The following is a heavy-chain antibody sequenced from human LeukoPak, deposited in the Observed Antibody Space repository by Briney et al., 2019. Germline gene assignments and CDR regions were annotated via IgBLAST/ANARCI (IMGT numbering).Heavy chain of an antibody. CDR3: ARDRYYYDSSGYSFDP. CDR1: GDSISTSNSY. CDR2: IYTSGST. Sequence: SETLSLTCTVSGDSISTSNSYWGWIRQPPGKGLEWIGRIYTSGSTNYNPSPKSRVTMSVDTSKNQFSLKLSSVTAADTAVYSCARDRYYYDSSGYSFDPWGQGTLVTVSS. J-gene: IGHJ5*02. V-gene: IGHV4-39*07. D-gene: IGHD3-22*01.